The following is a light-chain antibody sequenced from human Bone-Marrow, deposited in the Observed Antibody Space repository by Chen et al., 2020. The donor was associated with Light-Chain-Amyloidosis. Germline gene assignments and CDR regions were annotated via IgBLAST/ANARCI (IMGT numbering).Light chain of an antibody. CDR3: QQYNNWPPLT. J-gene: IGKJ4*01. CDR1: QSVSSN. Sequence: EIVMTQSPATLSVSPGERATLSCRASQSVSSNLAWYQQNPGQSPRLLIYGASTRATGIPARFSGRGSGTEFTLTISSLQSEDFAVYYCQQYNNWPPLTFGGGTKVEIK. V-gene: IGKV3-15*01. CDR2: GAS.